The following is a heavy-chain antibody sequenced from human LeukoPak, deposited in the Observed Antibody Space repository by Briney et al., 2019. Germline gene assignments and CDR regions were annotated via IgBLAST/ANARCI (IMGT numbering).Heavy chain of an antibody. CDR2: IYYSGST. CDR3: ARGRADFWSGYNFDY. D-gene: IGHD3-3*01. J-gene: IGHJ4*02. CDR1: GGSISSGDYY. Sequence: SETLSLTCTVSGGSISSGDYYWSWIRQPPGKGQEWIGYIYYSGSTNYNPSLKSRVTISVDTSKNQFSLKLSSVTAADTAVYYCARGRADFWSGYNFDYWGRGTLVTVSS. V-gene: IGHV4-61*08.